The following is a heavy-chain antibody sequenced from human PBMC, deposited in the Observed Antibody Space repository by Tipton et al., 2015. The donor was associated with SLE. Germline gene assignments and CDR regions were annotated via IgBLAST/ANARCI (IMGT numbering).Heavy chain of an antibody. Sequence: GSLRLSCAASGFTFSSYEMNWVRQAPGKGLEWVSYISSSGSTIYYADSVKGRFTISRDNAKNSLYLQMNSLRAEDTAVYYCARGGRWLQRDWYFDLWGRGTLVTVSS. CDR1: GFTFSSYE. CDR2: ISSSGSTI. V-gene: IGHV3-48*03. CDR3: ARGGRWLQRDWYFDL. J-gene: IGHJ2*01. D-gene: IGHD5-24*01.